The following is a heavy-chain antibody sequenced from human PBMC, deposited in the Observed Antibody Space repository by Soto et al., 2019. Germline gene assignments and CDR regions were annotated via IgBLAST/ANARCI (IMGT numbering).Heavy chain of an antibody. V-gene: IGHV3-53*01. CDR1: GLTVSHNY. CDR2: LYTEGTT. Sequence: HLGGSLRLSCVASGLTVSHNYMAWVRQAPEMGLEWVSILYTEGTTYYADSVKGRFTISRDSSKNTLFLQMDSLRAEDTAVYYCVSTSPPGENYGMDVWGQGTTVTSP. CDR3: VSTSPPGENYGMDV. J-gene: IGHJ6*02. D-gene: IGHD3-16*01.